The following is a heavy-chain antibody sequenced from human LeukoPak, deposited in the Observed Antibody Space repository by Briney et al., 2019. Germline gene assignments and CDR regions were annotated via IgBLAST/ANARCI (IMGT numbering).Heavy chain of an antibody. Sequence: PGGSLRLSCAASGFTFSSYEMNWVRQAPGKGLEWVSYISSSGSTIYYADSVKGRFTISRGNAKNSLYLQMNSLRAEDTAVYYCARAVLLPGSSGYSTLGAFDIWGQGTMVTVSS. CDR1: GFTFSSYE. CDR2: ISSSGSTI. CDR3: ARAVLLPGSSGYSTLGAFDI. J-gene: IGHJ3*02. V-gene: IGHV3-48*03. D-gene: IGHD3-22*01.